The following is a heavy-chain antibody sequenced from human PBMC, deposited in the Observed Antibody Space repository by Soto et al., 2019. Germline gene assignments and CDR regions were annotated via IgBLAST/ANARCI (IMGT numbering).Heavy chain of an antibody. D-gene: IGHD2-15*01. Sequence: PGGSLRLSCAASGFTFSSYGMHWVRQAPGKGLEWVAVIWYDGSNKYYADSVKGRFTISRDNSKNTLYLQMNSLRAEDTVVYYCARESCSGGSCYARFDYWGQGTLVTVSS. CDR1: GFTFSSYG. CDR3: ARESCSGGSCYARFDY. J-gene: IGHJ4*02. V-gene: IGHV3-33*01. CDR2: IWYDGSNK.